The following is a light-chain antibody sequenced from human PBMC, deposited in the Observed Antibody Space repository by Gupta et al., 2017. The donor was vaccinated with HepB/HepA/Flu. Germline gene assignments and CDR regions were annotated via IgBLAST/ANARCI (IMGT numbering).Light chain of an antibody. CDR2: AAS. CDR1: QSVSRY. CDR3: QQQNNCHPSFT. Sequence: IVLTQSPATLSLSPGERATLACRARQSVSRYLDWYQKKPCQAPLLLIYAASSRAPGSTAMCNGSGAGTDDXLTINSXEPEDSEVYYCQQQNNCHPSFTFGXGNKVE. J-gene: IGKJ4*01. V-gene: IGKV3-11*01.